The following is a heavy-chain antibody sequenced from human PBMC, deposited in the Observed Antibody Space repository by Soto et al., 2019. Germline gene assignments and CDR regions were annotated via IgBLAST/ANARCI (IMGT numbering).Heavy chain of an antibody. J-gene: IGHJ5*02. Sequence: GASVKVSCKASGGTFSSYAISWVRQAPGQGLEWMGGIIPIFGTANYAQKFQGRVTITADESTSTAYMELSSLRSEDTAVYYCARGYLGYCSGGSCSHPNWFDPWGQGTLVTVSS. CDR1: GGTFSSYA. D-gene: IGHD2-15*01. CDR3: ARGYLGYCSGGSCSHPNWFDP. V-gene: IGHV1-69*13. CDR2: IIPIFGTA.